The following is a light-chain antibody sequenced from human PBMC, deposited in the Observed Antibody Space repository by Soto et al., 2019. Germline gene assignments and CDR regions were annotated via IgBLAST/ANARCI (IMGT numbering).Light chain of an antibody. CDR2: KAS. V-gene: IGKV1-5*03. J-gene: IGKJ1*01. CDR3: QHYNSYSEA. CDR1: QTISSW. Sequence: IPIPQSPSTLSGSVGDSVTITCRASQTISSWLAWYQQKPGKAPKLLIYKASTLKSGVPSRFSGSGSGTEFTLTISSLQPDDFATYYCQHYNSYSEAFGQGTKVDIK.